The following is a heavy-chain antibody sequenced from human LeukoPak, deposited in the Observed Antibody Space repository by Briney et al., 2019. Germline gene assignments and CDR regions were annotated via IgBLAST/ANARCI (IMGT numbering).Heavy chain of an antibody. Sequence: PGGSLRLSCAASGFTFSSYAMHWVRQAPGKGLEWVAVISYDGSNKYYADSVKGRFSISRDNSKNTLYLQMNSLRAEDTAVYYCARGPQGANFNYYSSYMDVWGKGTTVTVYS. CDR2: ISYDGSNK. J-gene: IGHJ6*03. CDR1: GFTFSSYA. D-gene: IGHD1-26*01. CDR3: ARGPQGANFNYYSSYMDV. V-gene: IGHV3-30*04.